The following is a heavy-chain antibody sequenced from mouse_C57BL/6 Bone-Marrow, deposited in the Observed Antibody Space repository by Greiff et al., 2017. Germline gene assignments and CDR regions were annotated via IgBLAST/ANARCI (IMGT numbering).Heavy chain of an antibody. CDR1: GYAFSSYW. CDR2: IYPGDGDT. Sequence: QVQLQQSGAELVKPGASVKISCKASGYAFSSYWMNWVKQRPGKGLEWIGQIYPGDGDTNYNGKFKGKATLTADKSSSTAYMQLSSLTSEDSAVYFCAREGIYCDSPLDVGGTGTTVTVSA. CDR3: AREGIYCDSPLDV. D-gene: IGHD2-4*01. V-gene: IGHV1-80*01. J-gene: IGHJ1*03.